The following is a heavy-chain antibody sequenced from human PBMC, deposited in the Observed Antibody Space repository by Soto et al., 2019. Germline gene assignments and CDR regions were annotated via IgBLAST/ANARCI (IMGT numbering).Heavy chain of an antibody. J-gene: IGHJ4*02. V-gene: IGHV3-7*01. CDR1: TFSFGTSW. Sequence: GSLRLSCAASTFSFGTSWMTWVRQAPGKGLEWVAKIKEDGSEKYYVDSVKGRFTISRDNAKNSLYLQMNSLRAEDTAVYYCARPGFFPHKAAGGRRKEYYFDYWGQGTLVTVSS. CDR3: ARPGFFPHKAAGGRRKEYYFDY. D-gene: IGHD6-13*01. CDR2: IKEDGSEK.